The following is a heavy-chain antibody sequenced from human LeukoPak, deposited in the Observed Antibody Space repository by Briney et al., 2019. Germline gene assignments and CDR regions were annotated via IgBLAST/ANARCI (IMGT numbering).Heavy chain of an antibody. J-gene: IGHJ4*02. V-gene: IGHV3-7*01. CDR1: GFTFSSSW. CDR3: AIDLFSCSSTSCYAY. D-gene: IGHD2-2*01. Sequence: PGGSLRLSCAASGFTFSSSWMSWVRQAPGKGLEWVANIIQDGSAQYYVDSVKGRFTISRDNADNSLYLQMNSLRAEDTAVYYCAIDLFSCSSTSCYAYWGRGTLVTVSS. CDR2: IIQDGSAQ.